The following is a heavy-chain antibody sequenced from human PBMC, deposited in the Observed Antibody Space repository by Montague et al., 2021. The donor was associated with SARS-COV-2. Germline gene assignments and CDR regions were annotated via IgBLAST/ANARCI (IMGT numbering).Heavy chain of an antibody. CDR2: ISWNSGSL. V-gene: IGHV3-9*01. CDR3: AKGPRHDVASGLDH. J-gene: IGHJ4*02. CDR1: GFPFDEHA. Sequence: SLRLSCAASGFPFDEHAMFWVRQAPGKGLEWVPGISWNSGSLGYADSLKGRFTVSRDNAKNSLYLQMNSLRPDDTALYYCAKGPRHDVASGLDHWGQGTLVTVSS. D-gene: IGHD6-13*01.